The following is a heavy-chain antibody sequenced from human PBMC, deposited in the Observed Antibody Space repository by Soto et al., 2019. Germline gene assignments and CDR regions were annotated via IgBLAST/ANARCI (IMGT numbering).Heavy chain of an antibody. D-gene: IGHD6-13*01. CDR1: GGSISSYY. CDR3: ARWSSSSFYFDY. Sequence: SETLSLTCTVSGGSISSYYWSWIRQPAGKGLEWIGRIYTSGSTNYSPSLKSRVTMSVDTSKNQFSLKLSSVTAADTAVYYCARWSSSSFYFDYWGQGTLVTVSS. V-gene: IGHV4-4*07. J-gene: IGHJ4*02. CDR2: IYTSGST.